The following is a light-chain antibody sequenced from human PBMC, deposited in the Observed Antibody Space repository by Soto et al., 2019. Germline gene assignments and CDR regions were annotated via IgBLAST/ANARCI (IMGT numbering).Light chain of an antibody. J-gene: IGKJ1*01. CDR3: QHYGGYSWT. Sequence: DIQMTQSPSTLSASVGDRVTISCRASQTIGIWLAWYQQKPGKAPNLLVYGVSNLASGVPSRFSGTGSGTEFTLTISSLRPDDFAAYYCQHYGGYSWTFGHGTRVEIK. CDR2: GVS. CDR1: QTIGIW. V-gene: IGKV1-5*03.